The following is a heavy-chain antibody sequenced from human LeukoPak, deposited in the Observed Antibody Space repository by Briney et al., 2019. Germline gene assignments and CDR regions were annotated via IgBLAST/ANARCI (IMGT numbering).Heavy chain of an antibody. V-gene: IGHV5-51*01. CDR1: GYTFTTYW. D-gene: IGHD3-3*01. CDR2: IYPDDSDT. CDR3: ARLSTRLLDH. Sequence: GESLKISCKGSGYTFTTYWIGWVRQMPGKGLEGMGIIYPDDSDTRYSPSFQGQVTMSVDKSSSTAYLQWATLKASDTAIYFCARLSTRLLDHWGQGTRVTVSS. J-gene: IGHJ4*02.